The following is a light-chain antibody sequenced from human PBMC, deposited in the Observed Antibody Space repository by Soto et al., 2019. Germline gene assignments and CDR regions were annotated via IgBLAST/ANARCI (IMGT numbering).Light chain of an antibody. CDR3: QQRGNWVT. CDR1: QSVSSY. J-gene: IGKJ3*01. CDR2: DAS. V-gene: IGKV3-11*01. Sequence: EIVLTQSPATLSLSPGERVTLSCRASQSVSSYLAWYQQKPGQAPRLLIYDASNRATGIPVRFIGSGSGTDFTLTISSLEPEDFAVYYCQQRGNWVTFGPGTKWISN.